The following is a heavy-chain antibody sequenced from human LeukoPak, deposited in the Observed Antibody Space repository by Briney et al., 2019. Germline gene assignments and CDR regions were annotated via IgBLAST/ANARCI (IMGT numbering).Heavy chain of an antibody. CDR2: IYYSGST. Sequence: SETLSLTCTVSGGSMSSHYWSWIRQPPGKGLEWIGYIYYSGSTNYNPSLKSRVTISVDTSKNQFSLKLSSVTAADTAVYYCARDRSSYFDLWGRGTLVTVSS. CDR1: GGSMSSHY. J-gene: IGHJ2*01. V-gene: IGHV4-59*11. CDR3: ARDRSSYFDL. D-gene: IGHD6-6*01.